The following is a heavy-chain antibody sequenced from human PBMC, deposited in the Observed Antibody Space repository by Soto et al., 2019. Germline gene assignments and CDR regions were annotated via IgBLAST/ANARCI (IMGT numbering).Heavy chain of an antibody. CDR2: IGPESGAT. V-gene: IGHV1-2*02. D-gene: IGHD1-26*01. CDR3: GRGRSGQIVVFY. CDR1: GYTFTGHY. J-gene: IGHJ4*02. Sequence: GASVKVSCKTSGYTFTGHYIHWVRQAPEQGPEWMGEIGPESGATRYAQKFRGRVTMTRDTSITTVYMELNNLSPDDTAVYYCGRGRSGQIVVFYWGQGTQVTVYS.